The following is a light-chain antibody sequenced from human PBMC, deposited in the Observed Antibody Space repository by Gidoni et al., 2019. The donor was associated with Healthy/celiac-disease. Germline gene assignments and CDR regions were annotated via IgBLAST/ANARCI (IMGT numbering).Light chain of an antibody. CDR2: NAS. CDR1: QSVSSY. V-gene: IGKV3-11*01. J-gene: IGKJ4*01. Sequence: EIVLTQSPASLSLSPTERATISCRASQSVSSYLNWYQQKPGQAPRLLIYNASNRDTGVPARFSGSGSGTDFTLNISSLEAEDFAVYYCQQGRNWPLTFGQGTKVEIK. CDR3: QQGRNWPLT.